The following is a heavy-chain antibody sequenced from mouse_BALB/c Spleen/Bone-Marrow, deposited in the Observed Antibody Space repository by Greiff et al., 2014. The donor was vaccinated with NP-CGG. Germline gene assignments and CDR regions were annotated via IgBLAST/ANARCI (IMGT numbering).Heavy chain of an antibody. CDR1: GYTFTDYT. CDR3: ARVITTGYYGMDY. CDR2: ISTYYGDA. V-gene: IGHV1S137*01. J-gene: IGHJ4*01. D-gene: IGHD2-4*01. Sequence: VQLQQFGAELVRPGVSVKISCKGSGYTFTDYTMHWVKQSHAKSLEWIGVISTYYGDASYNQKFKGKATMTVDKSSSTAYMELARLTSEDSAIYYCARVITTGYYGMDYWGQGASVTVSS.